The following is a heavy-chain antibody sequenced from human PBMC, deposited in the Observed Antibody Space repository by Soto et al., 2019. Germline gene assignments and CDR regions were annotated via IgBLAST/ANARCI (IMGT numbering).Heavy chain of an antibody. CDR3: ARPDYVWGSYPAAIYGMDV. CDR1: GGTFSSYA. Sequence: ASVKVSCKASGGTFSSYAISWVRQAPGQGLEWMGGIIPIFGTANYAQKFQGRVTITADESTSTAYMELSSLRSEDTAVYYCARPDYVWGSYPAAIYGMDVWGQGTTVTVSS. D-gene: IGHD3-16*02. V-gene: IGHV1-69*13. CDR2: IIPIFGTA. J-gene: IGHJ6*02.